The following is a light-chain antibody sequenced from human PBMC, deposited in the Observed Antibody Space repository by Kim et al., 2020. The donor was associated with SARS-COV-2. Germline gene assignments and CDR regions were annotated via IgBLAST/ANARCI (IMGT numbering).Light chain of an antibody. CDR3: QRADSFPLG. V-gene: IGKV1-12*01. Sequence: ASVGDRVTIACRASQDISSWLALYQQKPGKAPKLLISAASSLQSGVPSRFSGSGSGTDFTLTISSLQPEDFASYYCQRADSFPLGFGGGTKVDIK. CDR2: AAS. CDR1: QDISSW. J-gene: IGKJ4*01.